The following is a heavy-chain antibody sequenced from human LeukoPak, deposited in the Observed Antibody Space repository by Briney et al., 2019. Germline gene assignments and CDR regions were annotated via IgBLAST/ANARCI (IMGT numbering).Heavy chain of an antibody. CDR3: ARDQGYCTSASCRGDAFDV. J-gene: IGHJ3*01. Sequence: GGSLRLSCAASGFTFSNYWMSWVRQAPGKGLEWVAKIKQDGSEKYYVDSVKGRSTISRDNAKNSLSLQMNSLRAEDTAVYYCARDQGYCTSASCRGDAFDVWGQGSMISVSS. CDR2: IKQDGSEK. V-gene: IGHV3-7*01. D-gene: IGHD2-2*01. CDR1: GFTFSNYW.